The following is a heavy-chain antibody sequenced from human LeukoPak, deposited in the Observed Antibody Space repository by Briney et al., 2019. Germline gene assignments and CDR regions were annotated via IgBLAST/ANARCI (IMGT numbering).Heavy chain of an antibody. D-gene: IGHD1-26*01. Sequence: SETLSLTCAVYGGSFSGYYWSWIRQPPGKGLEWIREINHSGSTNYNPSLKSRVTISVDTSKNQFSLKLSSVTAADTAVYYCARAKGSGSYRTTRAYYFDYWGRGTLVTVSS. CDR1: GGSFSGYY. J-gene: IGHJ4*02. CDR2: INHSGST. CDR3: ARAKGSGSYRTTRAYYFDY. V-gene: IGHV4-34*01.